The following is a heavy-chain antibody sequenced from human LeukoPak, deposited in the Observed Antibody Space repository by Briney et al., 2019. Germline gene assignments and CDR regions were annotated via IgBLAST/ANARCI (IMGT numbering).Heavy chain of an antibody. V-gene: IGHV3-43*02. Sequence: GGSLRLSCAASGFTFDDYGVSWVRQAPGQGLEWVSLITWDGARTNYADSLKGRFAISRDNSKNSLYLQMNSLRTEDTALYYCAKGSNTWPSLFDYWGQGTLVTVSS. CDR2: ITWDGART. CDR3: AKGSNTWPSLFDY. J-gene: IGHJ4*02. CDR1: GFTFDDYG.